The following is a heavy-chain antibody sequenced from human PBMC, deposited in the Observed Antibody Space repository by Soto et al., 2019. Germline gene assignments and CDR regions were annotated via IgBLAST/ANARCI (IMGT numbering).Heavy chain of an antibody. CDR2: INPNSGGT. Sequence: EASVKVSCKASGYTFTGYYTHWVRQAPGQGLEWMGWINPNSGGTNYAQKFQGWVTMTRDTSISTAYMELSRLRSDDTAVYYCARDRRLGYCSGGSCSTFYYYYYVMDVWGQGTTVTVSS. J-gene: IGHJ6*02. CDR3: ARDRRLGYCSGGSCSTFYYYYYVMDV. CDR1: GYTFTGYY. D-gene: IGHD2-15*01. V-gene: IGHV1-2*04.